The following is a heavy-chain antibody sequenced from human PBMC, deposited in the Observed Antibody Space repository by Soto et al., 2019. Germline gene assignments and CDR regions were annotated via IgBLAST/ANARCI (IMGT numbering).Heavy chain of an antibody. J-gene: IGHJ6*02. V-gene: IGHV4-34*01. Sequence: SETLSLTCAVYGGSFSGYYWSWIRQPPGKGLEWIGEINHSGSTNYNPSLKSRVTISVDTSKNQFSLKLSSVTAADTAVYYCARGGLGVVVPAAKIPYYYYGMDVWGQGTTVTVSS. D-gene: IGHD2-2*01. CDR2: INHSGST. CDR1: GGSFSGYY. CDR3: ARGGLGVVVPAAKIPYYYYGMDV.